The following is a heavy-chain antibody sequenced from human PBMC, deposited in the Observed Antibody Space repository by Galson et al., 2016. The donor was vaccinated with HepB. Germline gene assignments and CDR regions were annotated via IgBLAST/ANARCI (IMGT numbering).Heavy chain of an antibody. D-gene: IGHD3-16*01. CDR3: AVRRGSVVLASAERYFDD. J-gene: IGHJ4*02. CDR1: GYSFSNSW. V-gene: IGHV5-51*01. Sequence: QSGAEVKKPGESLKISCQGSGYSFSNSWIGWVRQMPGKGLEWMGIIYPGDSDTRYSPSFQGQVTISADKPISTAYLQWSSLTASDTAMYYCAVRRGSVVLASAERYFDDWGQGTLVTVSS. CDR2: IYPGDSDT.